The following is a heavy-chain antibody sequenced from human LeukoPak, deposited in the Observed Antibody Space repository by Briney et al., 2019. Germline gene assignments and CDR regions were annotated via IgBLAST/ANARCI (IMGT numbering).Heavy chain of an antibody. V-gene: IGHV3-48*02. CDR1: GFTFSSYS. J-gene: IGHJ4*02. CDR2: ISSSSNTI. D-gene: IGHD5-12*01. Sequence: PGGSLRLSCAASGFTFSSYSMNWVRQAPGKGLEWVSYISSSSNTIYYADSVKGRFTMSRDNAKNSLYLQMNSLRDEDTAVYYCARAMRSGYDYWGQGTLVTVSS. CDR3: ARAMRSGYDY.